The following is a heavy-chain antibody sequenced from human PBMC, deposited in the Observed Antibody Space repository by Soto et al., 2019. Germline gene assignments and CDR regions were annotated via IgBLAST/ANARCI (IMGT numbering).Heavy chain of an antibody. J-gene: IGHJ6*02. CDR2: IYYSGST. V-gene: IGHV4-31*03. Sequence: SETLSLTCTVSGGSISSGGYYWSWIRQHPGKGLEGIGYIYYSGSTYYTPSLKSRVTISVDTSKNQFSLKLSSVTAADTAVYYCARGGRSVGQCCSSTSCDNRDYYYYGMDVWGQGTTVTVSS. CDR1: GGSISSGGYY. CDR3: ARGGRSVGQCCSSTSCDNRDYYYYGMDV. D-gene: IGHD2-2*02.